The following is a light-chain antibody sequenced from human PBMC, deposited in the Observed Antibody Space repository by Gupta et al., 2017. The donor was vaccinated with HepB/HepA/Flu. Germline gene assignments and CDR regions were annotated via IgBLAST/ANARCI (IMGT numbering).Light chain of an antibody. V-gene: IGLV5-45*03. CDR1: SDLYVGTYR. J-gene: IGLJ3*02. CDR3: MNWHTSCWV. CDR2: YQSDSDN. Sequence: QAILTQPSSLSAAPGASASLACTWHSDLYVGTYRIYWYQQKPGSPPQYPQRYQSDSDNQQASGVPRRFSGSNDASTTALILVISGSQAEAEADYYCMNWHTSCWVFGGGTKLTVL.